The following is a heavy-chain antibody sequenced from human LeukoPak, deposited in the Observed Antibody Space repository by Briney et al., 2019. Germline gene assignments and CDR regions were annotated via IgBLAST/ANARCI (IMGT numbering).Heavy chain of an antibody. CDR3: ARDRVIVAAGTNSLDY. D-gene: IGHD6-13*01. CDR2: ISYDGSNK. CDR1: GFTFSSYA. Sequence: GGSLRLSCAASGFTFSSYAMHWVRQAPGKGLEWVAVISYDGSNKYYADSVKGRFTISRDNSKNTLYLQMNSLRSEDTAVYYCARDRVIVAAGTNSLDYWGQGTLVTVSS. J-gene: IGHJ4*02. V-gene: IGHV3-30-3*01.